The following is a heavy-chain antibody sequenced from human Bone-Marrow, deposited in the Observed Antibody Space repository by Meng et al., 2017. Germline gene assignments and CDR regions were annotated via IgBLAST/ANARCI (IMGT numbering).Heavy chain of an antibody. D-gene: IGHD2-2*01. CDR2: TYHTGTT. CDR3: ARGYCSTTNCNWFDP. V-gene: IGHV4-4*02. Sequence: QVQLQEAGPGLVKPSGTLSLTCTVSGGSISGSSWWTWVRHPPGKGLEWIGETYHTGTTNYNPSLKSRVTISVDKSKNQFSLKLSSVTAADTAVYYCARGYCSTTNCNWFDPWGQGTLVTVSS. CDR1: GGSISGSSW. J-gene: IGHJ5*02.